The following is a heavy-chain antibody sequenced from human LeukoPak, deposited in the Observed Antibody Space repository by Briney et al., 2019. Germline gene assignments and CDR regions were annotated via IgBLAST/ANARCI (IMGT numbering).Heavy chain of an antibody. CDR2: MNPNSGNT. Sequence: ASVKVSCKASGCTFTSYDINWVRQATGQGLEWMGWMNPNSGNTGYAQKFQGRVTMTRNTSISTAYMELSSLRSEDTAVYYCARVNRYCSSTSCPYYYYYYGMDVWGQGTTVTVSS. CDR3: ARVNRYCSSTSCPYYYYYYGMDV. CDR1: GCTFTSYD. V-gene: IGHV1-8*01. D-gene: IGHD2-2*01. J-gene: IGHJ6*02.